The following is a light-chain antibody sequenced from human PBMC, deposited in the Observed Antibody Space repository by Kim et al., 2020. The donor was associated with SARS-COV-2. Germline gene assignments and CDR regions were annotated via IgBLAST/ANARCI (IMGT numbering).Light chain of an antibody. CDR3: QVWDSSSDHRV. Sequence: SYELTQPPSVSVAPGKTARITCGGNNMGSKSVHWYQQKPGQAPVLVIYYDSERPSGIPERFSGSNSGNTATLTISRVEAGDEADYYCQVWDSSSDHRVFGGGTQLTVL. CDR2: YDS. J-gene: IGLJ3*02. CDR1: NMGSKS. V-gene: IGLV3-21*04.